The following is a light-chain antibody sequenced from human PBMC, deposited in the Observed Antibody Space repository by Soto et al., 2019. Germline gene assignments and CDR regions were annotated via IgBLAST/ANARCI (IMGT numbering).Light chain of an antibody. V-gene: IGKV3-15*01. Sequence: EIVMTQSPATLSVSPGERATLSCRAGQGVTTNFAWYQQKSGQSPRLLIYDVSIRATGVPARFSATGSETDFTLTISGLQSEDSAVYFCQQYNNWPFSFGQGTRLEN. CDR1: QGVTTN. CDR3: QQYNNWPFS. CDR2: DVS. J-gene: IGKJ5*01.